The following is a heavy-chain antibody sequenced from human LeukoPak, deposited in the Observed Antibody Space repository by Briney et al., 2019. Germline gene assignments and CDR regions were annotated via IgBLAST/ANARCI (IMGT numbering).Heavy chain of an antibody. V-gene: IGHV1-8*01. J-gene: IGHJ5*02. CDR1: GYTFTSYD. Sequence: ASVKVSCKASGYTFTSYDINWVRQATGQGLEWMGWMNPKSGNTGYAQKFQGRVTMTRNTSISTAYLELSSLRSEDTAVYYCALFWSGVTYSWFDPWGQGTLVTVSS. D-gene: IGHD3-3*01. CDR3: ALFWSGVTYSWFDP. CDR2: MNPKSGNT.